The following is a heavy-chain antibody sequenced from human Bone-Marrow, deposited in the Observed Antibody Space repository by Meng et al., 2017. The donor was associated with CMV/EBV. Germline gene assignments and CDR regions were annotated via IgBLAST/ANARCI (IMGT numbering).Heavy chain of an antibody. CDR3: ARGWGSGYDSFDN. J-gene: IGHJ4*02. Sequence: KASGYTINMEAIHWVRQAHGQGLEWMRRINTANGNTKYSQKFQNRITITRDISASTGYMELSSLRSEDTTVYFCARGWGSGYDSFDNWGQGTLVTVSS. CDR1: GYTINMEA. CDR2: INTANGNT. V-gene: IGHV1-3*04. D-gene: IGHD5-12*01.